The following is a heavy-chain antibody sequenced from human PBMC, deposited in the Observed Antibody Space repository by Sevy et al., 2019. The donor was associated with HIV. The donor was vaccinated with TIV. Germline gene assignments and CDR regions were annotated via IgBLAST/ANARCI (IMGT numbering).Heavy chain of an antibody. CDR3: TRDVSAALDY. Sequence: GGSLRLSCAASGFILSDHYMDWVRQAPGKGLEWVGRTRKRANGYTTEYAASVKGRFTISRDDSKNTLYLQMNSLKSEDTAVYYCTRDVSAALDYWGQRTLVTVSS. J-gene: IGHJ4*02. V-gene: IGHV3-72*01. CDR1: GFILSDHY. CDR2: TRKRANGYTT. D-gene: IGHD6-13*01.